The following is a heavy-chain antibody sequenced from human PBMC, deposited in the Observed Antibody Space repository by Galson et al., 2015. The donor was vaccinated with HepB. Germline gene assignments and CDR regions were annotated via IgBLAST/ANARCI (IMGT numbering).Heavy chain of an antibody. D-gene: IGHD1-1*01. CDR1: GFTISDYG. Sequence: SLRLSCAAAGFTISDYGIDWVRQPPGKGLEWVSGIGSSGRTYYTDSVKGRFTISRDNSKNTVFPQMNSLRAEDTAEYFCAVNMKRGTSDYWGQGTRVTVSS. V-gene: IGHV3-23*01. J-gene: IGHJ4*02. CDR2: IGSSGRT. CDR3: AVNMKRGTSDY.